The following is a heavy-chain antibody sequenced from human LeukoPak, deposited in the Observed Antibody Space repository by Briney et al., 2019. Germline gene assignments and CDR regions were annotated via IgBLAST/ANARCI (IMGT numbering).Heavy chain of an antibody. CDR2: KHTSEYT. Sequence: SETLSLTCTVSGDSISSGGYDWSWIRQPAGKGLEWIGRKHTSEYTDYSPTLKSRVTISLDTSKNQCSLKLSTGTAADTAVYYCARGPDHAKVGYWGQGTLVTVSS. CDR3: ARGPDHAKVGY. V-gene: IGHV4-61*02. D-gene: IGHD1-26*01. CDR1: GDSISSGGYD. J-gene: IGHJ4*02.